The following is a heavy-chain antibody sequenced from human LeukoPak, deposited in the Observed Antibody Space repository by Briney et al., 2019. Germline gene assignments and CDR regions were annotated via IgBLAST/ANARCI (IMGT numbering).Heavy chain of an antibody. Sequence: ASVKVSCKASGYTFTGYYMHWVRQAPGQGLEWMGWINPNSGGTNYAQKFQGWVTMTRDTSISTAYMELRSLRSDDTAVYYCARAYGDYDNWFDPWGQETLVTVSS. V-gene: IGHV1-2*04. J-gene: IGHJ5*02. CDR3: ARAYGDYDNWFDP. CDR2: INPNSGGT. CDR1: GYTFTGYY. D-gene: IGHD4-17*01.